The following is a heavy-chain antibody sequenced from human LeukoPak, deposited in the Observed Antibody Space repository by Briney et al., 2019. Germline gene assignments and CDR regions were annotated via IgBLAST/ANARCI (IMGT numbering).Heavy chain of an antibody. J-gene: IGHJ4*02. Sequence: GGSLRLSCAASGFTFSSYGMHWVRQAPGKGLEWVAVIWYDGSNKYCADSVKGRFTISRDNSKNTLYLQMNSLRAEDTAVYYCAKDLAAAGIFDYWGQGTLVTVSS. CDR3: AKDLAAAGIFDY. V-gene: IGHV3-33*06. CDR1: GFTFSSYG. D-gene: IGHD6-13*01. CDR2: IWYDGSNK.